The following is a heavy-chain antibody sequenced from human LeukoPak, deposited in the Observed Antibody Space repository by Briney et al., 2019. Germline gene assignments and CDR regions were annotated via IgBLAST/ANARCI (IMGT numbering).Heavy chain of an antibody. V-gene: IGHV3-33*01. CDR3: ARESRGRFLEWLPALDY. CDR2: IWYDGSSK. J-gene: IGHJ4*02. D-gene: IGHD3-3*01. CDR1: GFTFSSYG. Sequence: ALRLSCAASGFTFSSYGMHWVRQAPGKGLEWVAVIWYDGSSKYYADSVKGRFTISRDNSKNTLYLQMNSLRAEDTAVYYCARESRGRFLEWLPALDYWGQGTLVTVSS.